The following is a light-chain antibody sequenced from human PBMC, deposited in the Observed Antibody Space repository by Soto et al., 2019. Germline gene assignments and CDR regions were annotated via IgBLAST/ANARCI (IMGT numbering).Light chain of an antibody. V-gene: IGKV3-20*01. CDR3: QQYSTTPPT. CDR2: DTS. Sequence: EIVLTQSPGTLSLSPGERATLSCRASQSVSSKSLAWYQQKPGQAPRLLIYDTSNMATGIPDRFSGSESGTDFTLTINRLEPEDFAVYYCQQYSTTPPTFGQGTKVDIK. CDR1: QSVSSKS. J-gene: IGKJ1*01.